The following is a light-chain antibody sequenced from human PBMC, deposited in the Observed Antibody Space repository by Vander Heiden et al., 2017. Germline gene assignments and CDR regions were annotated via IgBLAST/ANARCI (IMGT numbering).Light chain of an antibody. CDR1: SSNIGSNT. CDR2: NNN. J-gene: IGLJ3*02. Sequence: QSVLTQPPSASGTPVQRVTISCSGSSSNIGSNTVNWYQQLPGTAPKLLIYNNNQRPSGVPDRCSGSKSGTSASLAISGLQSEDEADYYCAAWDDSLNGPVFGGGTKLTVL. V-gene: IGLV1-44*01. CDR3: AAWDDSLNGPV.